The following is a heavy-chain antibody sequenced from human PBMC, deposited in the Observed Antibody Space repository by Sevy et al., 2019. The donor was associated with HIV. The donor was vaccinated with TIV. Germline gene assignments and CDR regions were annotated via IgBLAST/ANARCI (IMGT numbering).Heavy chain of an antibody. D-gene: IGHD2-2*01. CDR1: GFAFSSSW. Sequence: GGSLRLSCAASGFAFSSSWMTWVRQAPGKGLEWVANIKQDGSEKYYVDFLKGRFTISRDNAKNSLYLQMNSLRAEDTVVYYCGRLCTGFIYYYYYGMDVWGQGTTVTVSS. V-gene: IGHV3-7*01. CDR2: IKQDGSEK. J-gene: IGHJ6*02. CDR3: GRLCTGFIYYYYYGMDV.